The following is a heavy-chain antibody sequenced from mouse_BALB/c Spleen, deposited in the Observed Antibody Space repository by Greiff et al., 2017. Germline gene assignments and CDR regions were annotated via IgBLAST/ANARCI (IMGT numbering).Heavy chain of an antibody. CDR3: ASNYYGHGEFAY. D-gene: IGHD2-1*01. J-gene: IGHJ3*01. CDR1: GYAFTSYN. V-gene: IGHV1S135*01. CDR2: IDPYNGGT. Sequence: VQLKQSGPELVKPGASVKVSCKASGYAFTSYNMYWMKQSNGKSLEWIGYIDPYNGGTSYNQKFKGKATLTVAKSSSTAYMHLNSLTSEDSAVYYCASNYYGHGEFAYWGQGTRVTVAA.